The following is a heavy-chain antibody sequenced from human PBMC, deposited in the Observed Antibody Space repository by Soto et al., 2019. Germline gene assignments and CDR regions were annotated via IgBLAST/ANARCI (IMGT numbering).Heavy chain of an antibody. D-gene: IGHD3-22*01. J-gene: IGHJ4*02. Sequence: GGSLRLSCAASGFTFSSYGMHWVRQAPGKGLEWVAVIWYDGSNKYYADSVKGRFTISRDNSKNTLYLQMNSLRAEDTAVYYCARDQDIYDSSGYYDYWGQGTLVTVSS. CDR2: IWYDGSNK. CDR3: ARDQDIYDSSGYYDY. V-gene: IGHV3-33*01. CDR1: GFTFSSYG.